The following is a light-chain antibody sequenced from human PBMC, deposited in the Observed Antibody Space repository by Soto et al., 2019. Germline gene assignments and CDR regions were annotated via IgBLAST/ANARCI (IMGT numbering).Light chain of an antibody. CDR2: DAS. Sequence: EIVLTQSPATLSLSPGERATLSCRASQSVSSYLAWYQQKPGQAPRLLIYDASNRATSIPARFSGSGSGTDFTLTICSLEPEDFAVYYCQQRSNWPPAFGQGTKLEIK. J-gene: IGKJ2*01. CDR3: QQRSNWPPA. CDR1: QSVSSY. V-gene: IGKV3-11*01.